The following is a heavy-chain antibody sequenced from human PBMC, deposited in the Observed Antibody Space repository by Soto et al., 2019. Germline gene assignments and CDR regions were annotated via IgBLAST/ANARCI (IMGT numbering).Heavy chain of an antibody. CDR2: IYYSGST. D-gene: IGHD3-9*01. CDR3: ARLDYDILTGPGGY. Sequence: PSETLSLTCTVSGGSISSSSYYWGWIRQPPGKGLEWIGSIYYSGSTYYNPSLKSRVTISVDTSKNQFSLKLSSVTAADTAVYYCARLDYDILTGPGGYWGQGTLVTVSS. CDR1: GGSISSSSYY. J-gene: IGHJ4*02. V-gene: IGHV4-39*01.